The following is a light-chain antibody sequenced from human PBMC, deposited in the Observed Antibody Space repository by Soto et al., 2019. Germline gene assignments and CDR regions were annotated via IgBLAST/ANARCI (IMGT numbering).Light chain of an antibody. CDR1: QNINNY. CDR3: QESYSVPGT. J-gene: IGKJ1*01. Sequence: DIELTQSPPSLAASVGERVTITCRASQNINNYLIWYQQKPGKAPQLLIYGASILQSGVPSRFSGSASATDFTLTIGSLQPEDFATYYCQESYSVPGTFGQGTKVEI. V-gene: IGKV1-39*01. CDR2: GAS.